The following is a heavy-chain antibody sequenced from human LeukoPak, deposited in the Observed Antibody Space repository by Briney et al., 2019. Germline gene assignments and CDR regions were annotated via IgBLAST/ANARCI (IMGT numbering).Heavy chain of an antibody. CDR1: GGSINGGGYY. D-gene: IGHD3-22*01. V-gene: IGHV4-31*03. J-gene: IGHJ4*02. CDR3: ARAILGYYDSSGYYFSVSRFDY. CDR2: IYYSGST. Sequence: SQTLSLTCTVSGGSINGGGYYWTWIRHHPGKGLEWIGYIYYSGSTFYNPSLKSRVTISVDTSNNQFSLKLGSVTAADTAVYYCARAILGYYDSSGYYFSVSRFDYWGQGTLVTVSS.